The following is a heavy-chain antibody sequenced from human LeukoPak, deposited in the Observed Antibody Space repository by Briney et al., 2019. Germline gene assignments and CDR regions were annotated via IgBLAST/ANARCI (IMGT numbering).Heavy chain of an antibody. D-gene: IGHD5-12*01. CDR1: EFTFSSYA. CDR3: LRDRGYSTYDC. Sequence: GGSLRLSCAASEFTFSSYAMTWVRQAPGKGLEWVSGISAGGGTTYYADSVKGRFTISRDNAKNSLYLQMNTLRAEDTAVYYCLRDRGYSTYDCWGQGTLVTVSS. V-gene: IGHV3-23*01. J-gene: IGHJ4*02. CDR2: ISAGGGTT.